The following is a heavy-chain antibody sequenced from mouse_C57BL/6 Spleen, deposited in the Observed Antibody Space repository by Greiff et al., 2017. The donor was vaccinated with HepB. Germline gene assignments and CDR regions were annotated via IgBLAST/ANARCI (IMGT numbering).Heavy chain of an antibody. CDR2: ISDGGSYT. D-gene: IGHD4-1*01. V-gene: IGHV5-4*01. Sequence: EVKLEESGGGLVKPGGSLKLSCAASGFTFSSYAMSWVRQTPEKRLEWVATISDGGSYTYYPDNVKGRFTISRDNAKNNLYLQMSHLKSEDTAMYYCARDRLSGTRWYFDVWGTGTTVTVSS. J-gene: IGHJ1*03. CDR1: GFTFSSYA. CDR3: ARDRLSGTRWYFDV.